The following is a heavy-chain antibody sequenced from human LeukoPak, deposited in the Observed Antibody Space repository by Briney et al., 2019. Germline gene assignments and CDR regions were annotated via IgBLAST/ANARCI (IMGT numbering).Heavy chain of an antibody. CDR3: ARKNSGGWYFDY. J-gene: IGHJ4*02. Sequence: SETLSLTCAVYGGSFSGYYWSWIRQPPGKGLEWIGEINHSGSTNYNPSLKSRVTISVDTSKNQFSLILSSVTASDTAVYYCARKNSGGWYFDYWGQGTLVTVSS. V-gene: IGHV4-34*01. D-gene: IGHD6-19*01. CDR2: INHSGST. CDR1: GGSFSGYY.